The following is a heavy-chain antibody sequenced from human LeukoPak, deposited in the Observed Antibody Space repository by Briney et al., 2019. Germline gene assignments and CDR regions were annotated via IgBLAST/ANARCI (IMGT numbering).Heavy chain of an antibody. D-gene: IGHD3-22*01. CDR2: ISRGSDHI. CDR1: GFTFSSYA. CDR3: ARPYDTRGYFPDY. Sequence: GGSLRLPCAASGFTFSSYAMNWVRQAPGKGLEWVSSISRGSDHIFYADSMKGRFTISRDNAKNSLYLQMNSLGAEDTAVYYCARPYDTRGYFPDYWGQGTLVTVSS. V-gene: IGHV3-21*01. J-gene: IGHJ4*02.